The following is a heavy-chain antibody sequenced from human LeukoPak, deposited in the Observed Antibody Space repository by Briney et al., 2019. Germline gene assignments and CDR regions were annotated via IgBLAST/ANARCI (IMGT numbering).Heavy chain of an antibody. Sequence: GESLKISCKVSGYSFTTYWITWVRQMPGKGLEWMGRIDPTDSYTNYSPSFQGHVTISVDKSISTAYLQWSSLKASDTAMYYCARKTLVGATWNSWGRGTLVTVSS. CDR2: IDPTDSYT. V-gene: IGHV5-10-1*01. D-gene: IGHD1-26*01. CDR3: ARKTLVGATWNS. CDR1: GYSFTTYW. J-gene: IGHJ4*02.